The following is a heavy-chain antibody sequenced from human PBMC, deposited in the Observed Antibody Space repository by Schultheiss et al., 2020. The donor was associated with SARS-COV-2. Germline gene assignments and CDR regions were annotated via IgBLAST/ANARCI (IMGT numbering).Heavy chain of an antibody. CDR3: ARIQVHFWRGNWFDP. CDR1: GGSFSGYS. CDR2: INHSGST. Sequence: SQTLSLTCAVYGGSFSGYSWSWIRQPPGKGLEWIGEINHSGSTNYNPSLKSRVTISVDTSKNQFSLKLNSVTAADTAVYYCARIQVHFWRGNWFDPWGQGTLVTVSS. D-gene: IGHD3-3*02. V-gene: IGHV4-34*01. J-gene: IGHJ5*02.